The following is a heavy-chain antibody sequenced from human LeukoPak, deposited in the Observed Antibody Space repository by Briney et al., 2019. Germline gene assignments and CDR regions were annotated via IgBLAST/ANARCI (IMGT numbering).Heavy chain of an antibody. CDR1: GGSISSYY. V-gene: IGHV4-59*01. Sequence: SETLSLTCTVSGGSISSYYWSWIRQPPGKGLEWIGYIYYSGSTDYNPSLKSRVTISVDTSKNQFSLKLSSVTAADTAVYYCAGTGDYFDYWGQGTLVTVSS. D-gene: IGHD1-14*01. CDR2: IYYSGST. CDR3: AGTGDYFDY. J-gene: IGHJ4*02.